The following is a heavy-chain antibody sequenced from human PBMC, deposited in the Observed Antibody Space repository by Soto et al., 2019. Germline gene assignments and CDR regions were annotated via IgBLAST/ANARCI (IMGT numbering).Heavy chain of an antibody. J-gene: IGHJ6*03. D-gene: IGHD2-2*01. V-gene: IGHV3-9*01. Sequence: EVQLVESGGGLVQPGRSLRLSCAASGFTFDDYAMHWVRQAPGKGLEWVSGISWNSGSICYADSVKGRFTISRDNAKNSLYLLRNGRRAQYTALYDCAKDTGRGWSRTSCYASPASDYDYYYMDVWGKGTTVTVSS. CDR2: ISWNSGSI. CDR3: AKDTGRGWSRTSCYASPASDYDYYYMDV. CDR1: GFTFDDYA.